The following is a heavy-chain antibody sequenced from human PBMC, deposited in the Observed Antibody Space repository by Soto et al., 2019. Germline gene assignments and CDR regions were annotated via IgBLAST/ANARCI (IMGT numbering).Heavy chain of an antibody. D-gene: IGHD5-12*01. CDR2: IWYDGSKT. V-gene: IGHV3-33*01. Sequence: GGALRLSCAASGFTFSSYGFHWVRQAPGKGLERVAVIWYDGSKTYYVESVRGRFTISRDNSKNTLYLQMNSLRAEDTAVYCCARDLGSTNYYFDYWGLGTLVTVSS. CDR1: GFTFSSYG. CDR3: ARDLGSTNYYFDY. J-gene: IGHJ4*02.